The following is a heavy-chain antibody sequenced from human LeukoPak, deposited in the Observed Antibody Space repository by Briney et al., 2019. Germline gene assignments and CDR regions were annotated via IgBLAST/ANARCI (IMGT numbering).Heavy chain of an antibody. CDR2: IYHSGST. D-gene: IGHD3/OR15-3a*01. Sequence: SQTLSLTCTVSGGSISSGGYYWRWLRQPPGTGLEWIGYIYHSGSTYYNPSLKSRVTISVDRSKNQFSLKLSSVTAADTAVYYCARERLDSDAFDIWGQGTMVTVPS. J-gene: IGHJ3*02. CDR1: GGSISSGGYY. CDR3: ARERLDSDAFDI. V-gene: IGHV4-30-2*01.